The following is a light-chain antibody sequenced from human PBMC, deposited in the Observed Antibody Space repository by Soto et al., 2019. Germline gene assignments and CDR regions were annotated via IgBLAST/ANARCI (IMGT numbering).Light chain of an antibody. Sequence: VLTQSTATLSVSPGGRATLSCRASQSVSSSYLAWYQQKPGQAPRLLIYGASSRATGIPDRFSGSGSGTDFTLTISRLEPEDFAVYYCQQFGSSLLWTFG. CDR3: QQFGSSLLWT. CDR1: QSVSSSY. V-gene: IGKV3-20*01. CDR2: GAS. J-gene: IGKJ1*01.